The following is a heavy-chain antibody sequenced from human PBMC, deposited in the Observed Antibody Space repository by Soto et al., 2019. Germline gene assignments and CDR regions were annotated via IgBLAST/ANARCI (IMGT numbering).Heavy chain of an antibody. J-gene: IGHJ4*02. CDR2: VFHTGNT. Sequence: SETLSLTCAVSGDSISSSVWWTWVRQPPGKGLEWIGEVFHTGNTNYNPSLKSRVTMSVDKSTNEFSLKVTSVAAADTAIYYCARKAWVRFDYWGQGALVTVSS. CDR1: GDSISSSVW. V-gene: IGHV4-4*02. CDR3: ARKAWVRFDY. D-gene: IGHD7-27*01.